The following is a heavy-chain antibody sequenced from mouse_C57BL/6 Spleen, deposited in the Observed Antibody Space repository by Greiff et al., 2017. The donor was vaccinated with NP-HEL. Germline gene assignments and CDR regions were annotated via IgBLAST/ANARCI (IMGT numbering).Heavy chain of an antibody. V-gene: IGHV1-64*01. CDR2: INPNSGST. CDR3: ARRGTTVVVHFDY. J-gene: IGHJ2*01. D-gene: IGHD1-1*01. Sequence: QVQLQQPGAELVKPGASVKLSCKASGYTFTSYWMHWVKQRPGQGLEWIGKINPNSGSTNYNEKFKSKATLTVDKSSSTAYMQLSSLTSEDSAVYYCARRGTTVVVHFDYWGQGTTLTVSS. CDR1: GYTFTSYW.